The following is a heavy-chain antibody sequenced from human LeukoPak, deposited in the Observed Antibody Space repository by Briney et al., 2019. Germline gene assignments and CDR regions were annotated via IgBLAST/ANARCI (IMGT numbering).Heavy chain of an antibody. D-gene: IGHD3-10*01. Sequence: GRSLRLSCAASGFTFDDYAIHWVRQPPGKGLEWVSGISWNSGSIGYADSVKGRFTISRDNANNFLYLQMNSLRAEDTALYYCAKDMEAFYGSQLDYWGQGTLVTVSS. V-gene: IGHV3-9*01. CDR1: GFTFDDYA. CDR2: ISWNSGSI. J-gene: IGHJ4*02. CDR3: AKDMEAFYGSQLDY.